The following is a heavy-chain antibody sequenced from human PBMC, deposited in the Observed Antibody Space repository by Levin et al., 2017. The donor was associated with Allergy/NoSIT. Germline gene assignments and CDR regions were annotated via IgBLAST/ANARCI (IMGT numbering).Heavy chain of an antibody. D-gene: IGHD3-3*01. CDR3: ARDPDFWSGYLDV. CDR1: GYTFTSNG. J-gene: IGHJ6*02. V-gene: IGHV1-18*01. Sequence: ASVKVSCKASGYTFTSNGISWVRQAPGQGLEWMGWINAYNGNRNYVQKFQGRVTMTTDTSTSTAYMELRSLRSDDTAVYYCARDPDFWSGYLDVWGQGTTVTVS. CDR2: INAYNGNR.